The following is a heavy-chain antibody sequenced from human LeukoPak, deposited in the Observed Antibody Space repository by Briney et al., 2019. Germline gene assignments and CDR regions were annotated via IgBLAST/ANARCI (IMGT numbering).Heavy chain of an antibody. D-gene: IGHD3-22*01. CDR3: AGSYYYDSSGYYDY. Sequence: GASVKVSCKASGGTFSSYAISWVRQAPGQGLEWMGGIIPIFGTANYAQKFQGRVTITADESTSTAYMELSSLRSEDTAVYYCAGSYYYDSSGYYDYWGQGTLVTVSS. J-gene: IGHJ4*02. V-gene: IGHV1-69*13. CDR1: GGTFSSYA. CDR2: IIPIFGTA.